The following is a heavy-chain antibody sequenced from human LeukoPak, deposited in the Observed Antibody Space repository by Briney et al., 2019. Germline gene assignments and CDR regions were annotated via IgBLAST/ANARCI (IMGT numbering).Heavy chain of an antibody. J-gene: IGHJ4*02. CDR2: INSDGSGT. CDR1: GFTFSSHW. Sequence: PGGSLRLSCAASGFTFSSHWMHWVRQAPGKGLGWVSRINSDGSGTIYADSVKGRFTISRDNAKNTLDLQMNSLRAEDTAVYYCARGEKSWINGFDLWGQGTLVTVSS. V-gene: IGHV3-74*01. CDR3: ARGEKSWINGFDL. D-gene: IGHD2-8*01.